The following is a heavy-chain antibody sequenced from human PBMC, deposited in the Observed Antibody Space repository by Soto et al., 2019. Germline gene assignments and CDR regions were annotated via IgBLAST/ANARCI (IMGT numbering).Heavy chain of an antibody. J-gene: IGHJ6*02. CDR3: ARGSYCGGDCYSYNSDGMDV. CDR2: INPSGAHT. CDR1: GNVFTSYY. D-gene: IGHD2-21*02. Sequence: ASVKVSCKASGNVFTSYYMHWVRQAPGQGLEWMAIINPSGAHTSYAQKFQGRVTMTRDTSTSTVYLELNSLRFEDTAVYYCARGSYCGGDCYSYNSDGMDVWSRGTTVTVSS. V-gene: IGHV1-46*01.